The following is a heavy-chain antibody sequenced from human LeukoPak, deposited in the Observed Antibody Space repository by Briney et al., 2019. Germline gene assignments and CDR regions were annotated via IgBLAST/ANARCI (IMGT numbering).Heavy chain of an antibody. CDR2: ISGYNGNT. CDR3: ARIGHDLYQTFDF. CDR1: GYTFTRYG. D-gene: IGHD2-2*01. J-gene: IGHJ4*01. V-gene: IGHV1-18*01. Sequence: ASVKVSCKASGYTFTRYGMTWVRQAPGQGLEWMGWISGYNGNTNYAQKFQGRVIMTKDTSTSRVYMELRSLRPDDTAVYYCARIGHDLYQTFDFWGNGNLITVSS.